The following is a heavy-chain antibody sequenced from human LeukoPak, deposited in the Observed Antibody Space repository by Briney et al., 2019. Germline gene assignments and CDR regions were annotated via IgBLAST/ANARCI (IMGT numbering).Heavy chain of an antibody. V-gene: IGHV5-51*01. CDR2: IYPGDSDT. CDR1: GYSFTSYW. CDR3: ARQLGATSPTWFDP. Sequence: GESLKISCEGSGYSFTSYWIAWVRQMPGKGLEWMGVIYPGDSDTRYSPPFQGQVTISADKSISTAYLQWSSLKASDTAMCYCARQLGATSPTWFDPWGQGTLVTVSS. J-gene: IGHJ5*02. D-gene: IGHD1-26*01.